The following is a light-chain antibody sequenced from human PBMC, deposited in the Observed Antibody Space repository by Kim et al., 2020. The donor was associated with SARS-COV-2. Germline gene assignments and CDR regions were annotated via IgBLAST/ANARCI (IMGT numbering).Light chain of an antibody. Sequence: GWPVTLTCVFLSGSVSTGHYLSWSQQTPGQVPRTLIFCTDIRSSGVPHRFSGAIVWNKAALTITGAQADDESDYYCMLYMGNGIAVLGRGTK. J-gene: IGLJ6*01. V-gene: IGLV8-61*01. CDR1: SGSVSTGHY. CDR3: MLYMGNGIAV. CDR2: CTD.